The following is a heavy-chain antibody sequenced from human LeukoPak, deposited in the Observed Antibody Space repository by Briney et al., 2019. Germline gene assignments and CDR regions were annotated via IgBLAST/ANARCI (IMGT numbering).Heavy chain of an antibody. CDR2: INHSGST. CDR1: GGSFSGYY. D-gene: IGHD1-1*01. Sequence: PSETLSLTCAVYGGSFSGYYWSWIRQPPGKGLEWIGEINHSGSTNYNPSLKSRATISVDTSKNQFSLKLSSVTAADTAVYYCARVSLESLTRYFDYWGQGTLVTVSS. V-gene: IGHV4-34*01. J-gene: IGHJ4*02. CDR3: ARVSLESLTRYFDY.